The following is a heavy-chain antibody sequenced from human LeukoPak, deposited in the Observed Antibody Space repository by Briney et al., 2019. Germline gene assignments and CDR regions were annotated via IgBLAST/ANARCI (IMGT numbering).Heavy chain of an antibody. CDR1: GFTVSSYG. Sequence: PRRSLRLSCAASGFTVSSYGMHWVRQAPGKGLEWVAAIWYDVSNKYYADSVKGRFTISRDNSKNTLYLQLNSLRAEDTAVYYCAKGPRFWSGYYTPEYYFDYWGQGTLVTVSS. CDR3: AKGPRFWSGYYTPEYYFDY. J-gene: IGHJ4*02. D-gene: IGHD3-3*01. V-gene: IGHV3-33*06. CDR2: IWYDVSNK.